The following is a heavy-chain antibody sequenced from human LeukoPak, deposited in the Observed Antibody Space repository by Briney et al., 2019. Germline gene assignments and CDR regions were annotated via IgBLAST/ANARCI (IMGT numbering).Heavy chain of an antibody. CDR3: ARTGGDCSSTSCYRNWFDP. CDR1: GYTFTTYG. J-gene: IGHJ5*02. Sequence: ASVKVSCKASGYTFTTYGINWVRQAPGQGLEWMGWISGYNGNTKYAQKVQGRVTMTTDTSTSTAYMELRSLRSDDTAVYYCARTGGDCSSTSCYRNWFDPWGQGTLVTVSS. V-gene: IGHV1-18*04. CDR2: ISGYNGNT. D-gene: IGHD2-2*01.